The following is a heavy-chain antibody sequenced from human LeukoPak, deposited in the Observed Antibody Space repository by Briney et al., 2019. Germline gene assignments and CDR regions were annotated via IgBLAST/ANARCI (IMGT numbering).Heavy chain of an antibody. CDR1: VFTLSSYS. Sequence: GGSLRLLRAASVFTLSSYSMDWVREAPGKGLEWVSSISSNSSYIYYADSVKWRFTISRDNDNTSLYVEMLSQRAEHRRVYHCARVAANYCDYVGGYWGQGTLVTGSS. V-gene: IGHV3-21*01. D-gene: IGHD4-17*01. CDR3: ARVAANYCDYVGGY. CDR2: ISSNSSYI. J-gene: IGHJ4*02.